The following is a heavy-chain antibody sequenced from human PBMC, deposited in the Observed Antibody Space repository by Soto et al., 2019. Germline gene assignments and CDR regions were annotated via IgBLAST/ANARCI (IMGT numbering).Heavy chain of an antibody. V-gene: IGHV4-39*01. CDR3: ASRITFDY. D-gene: IGHD3-16*01. Sequence: PSETLSLTCSVSGGSISSSIYYWGWIRQPPGKGLEWIGSIYSSGSTYYNPSLKSRVTISVDTSKNQFSLKLSSVTAADTAVYYCASRITFDYWGQGTLVTVSS. CDR1: GGSISSSIYY. J-gene: IGHJ4*02. CDR2: IYSSGST.